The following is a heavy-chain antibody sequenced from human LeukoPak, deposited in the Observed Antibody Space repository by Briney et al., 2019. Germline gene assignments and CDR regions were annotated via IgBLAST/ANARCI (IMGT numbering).Heavy chain of an antibody. CDR2: IYYSGST. CDR1: GGSISSGGYY. CDR3: ARDDGSGSNYDY. D-gene: IGHD3-10*01. V-gene: IGHV4-31*03. Sequence: SQTLSLTCTVSGGSISSGGYYWSWIRQHPGKGLEWIGYIYYSGSTYYNPSLKSRVTISVDTSKNQFSLKLSSVTAADTAVYYCARDDGSGSNYDYWGQGTLVTVSS. J-gene: IGHJ4*02.